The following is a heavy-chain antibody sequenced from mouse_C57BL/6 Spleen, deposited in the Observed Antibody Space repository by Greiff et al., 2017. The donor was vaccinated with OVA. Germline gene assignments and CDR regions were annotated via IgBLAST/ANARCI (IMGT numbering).Heavy chain of an antibody. J-gene: IGHJ4*01. CDR1: GFTFSDYG. Sequence: EVKLVESGGGLVKPGGSLKLSCAASGFTFSDYGMHWVRQAPEKVLEWVSYISSGSSTIYYADTVKGRFTISRDNAKNTLFLQMTSLRSEDTAMYYCANYIKDAMDYWGQGTSVTVSS. D-gene: IGHD1-1*01. V-gene: IGHV5-17*01. CDR2: ISSGSSTI. CDR3: ANYIKDAMDY.